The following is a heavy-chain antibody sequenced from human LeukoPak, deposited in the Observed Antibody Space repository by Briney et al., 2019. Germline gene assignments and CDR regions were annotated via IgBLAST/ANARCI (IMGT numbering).Heavy chain of an antibody. CDR2: ISTSGRTI. CDR3: ARDGALGV. Sequence: LSLTCAVSGGSISSGGYSWSWIRQPPGKGLEWVSYISTSGRTIYYADSVKGRFTISRDNAKNSLYLQMNSLRAEDTAVYYCARDGALGVWGQGTTVTVSS. V-gene: IGHV3-11*04. CDR1: GGSISSGGYS. D-gene: IGHD3-16*01. J-gene: IGHJ6*02.